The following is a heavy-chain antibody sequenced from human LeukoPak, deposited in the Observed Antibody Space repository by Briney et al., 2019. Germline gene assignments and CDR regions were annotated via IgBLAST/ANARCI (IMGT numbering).Heavy chain of an antibody. Sequence: GGSLRLSCAASGFTFSSYWMHWVRQAPGKGLVWVSRINSDGSYTNYADSVKGRFTISRDNAKDTLYLQMDSLRAEDTAVYYCARGTVGADYWGQGTLVTVSS. CDR2: INSDGSYT. CDR3: ARGTVGADY. V-gene: IGHV3-74*01. J-gene: IGHJ4*02. D-gene: IGHD1-26*01. CDR1: GFTFSSYW.